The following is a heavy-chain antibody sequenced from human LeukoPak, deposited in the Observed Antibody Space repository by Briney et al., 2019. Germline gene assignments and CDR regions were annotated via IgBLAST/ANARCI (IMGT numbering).Heavy chain of an antibody. Sequence: GSLRLSCAASGFTFDDYGMSWVRQAPGKGLEWVSGINWNGGSTGYADSVKGRFTISRDNAKNSLYLQMNSLRAEDTALYYCARVMFYYDSMGAFDIWGQGTMVTVSS. CDR2: INWNGGST. V-gene: IGHV3-20*04. J-gene: IGHJ3*02. CDR3: ARVMFYYDSMGAFDI. D-gene: IGHD3-22*01. CDR1: GFTFDDYG.